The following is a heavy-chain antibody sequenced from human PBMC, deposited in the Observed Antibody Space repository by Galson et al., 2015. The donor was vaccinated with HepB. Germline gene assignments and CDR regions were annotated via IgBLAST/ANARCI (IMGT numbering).Heavy chain of an antibody. D-gene: IGHD3-22*01. CDR3: ARDRLHDTRAYYSDYYYYGMDV. CDR2: IIPFFGIT. J-gene: IGHJ6*02. CDR1: GGSFSSYA. V-gene: IGHV1-69*10. Sequence: SVKVSCKASGGSFSSYAISWLRQAPGHGPVWMGGIIPFFGITTTTQNLQGRVTITADKSTSTVYMELSSLRSGDRAVYYGARDRLHDTRAYYSDYYYYGMDVWGQGTTVTGSS.